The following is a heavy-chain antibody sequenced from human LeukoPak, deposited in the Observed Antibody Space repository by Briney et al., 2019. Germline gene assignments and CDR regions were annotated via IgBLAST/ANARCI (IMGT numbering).Heavy chain of an antibody. V-gene: IGHV4-59*01. CDR2: IYYSGST. CDR3: ARDSDSSGYLLDAFDI. J-gene: IGHJ3*02. D-gene: IGHD3-22*01. Sequence: SETLSLTCTVSGGSISSYYWSWLRRPPGKGLEWIGYIYYSGSTNYNPSLKSRVTISVDTSKNQFSLKLSSVTAADTAVYYCARDSDSSGYLLDAFDIWGQGTMVTVSS. CDR1: GGSISSYY.